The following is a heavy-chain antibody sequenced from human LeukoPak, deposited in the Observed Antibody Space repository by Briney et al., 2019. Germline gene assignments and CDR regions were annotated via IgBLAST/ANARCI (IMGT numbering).Heavy chain of an antibody. CDR1: GFGVSVNY. D-gene: IGHD1-26*01. Sequence: GSLRLSCAASGFGVSVNYMSWVRQAPGKGLEWVSVLYASGITKYADSVKGRFTISRDTSDNTLNLQMNGLGVEDSAVYYCAAKGNGYTGIYVFAHWGQGTLVTVSA. V-gene: IGHV3-66*01. CDR2: LYASGIT. CDR3: AAKGNGYTGIYVFAH. J-gene: IGHJ4*02.